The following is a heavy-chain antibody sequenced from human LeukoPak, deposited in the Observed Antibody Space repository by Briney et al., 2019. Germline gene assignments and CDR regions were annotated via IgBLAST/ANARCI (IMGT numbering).Heavy chain of an antibody. Sequence: SETLSLTCAVYGGSFSGYYWSWIRQPPGKGLEWFGEINHSGSTNYNPSLKSRVTISVDTSKNQFSLKLSSVTAADTAVYYCASYYDFWSGYDYWGQGTLVTVSS. CDR1: GGSFSGYY. CDR2: INHSGST. V-gene: IGHV4-34*01. CDR3: ASYYDFWSGYDY. J-gene: IGHJ4*02. D-gene: IGHD3-3*01.